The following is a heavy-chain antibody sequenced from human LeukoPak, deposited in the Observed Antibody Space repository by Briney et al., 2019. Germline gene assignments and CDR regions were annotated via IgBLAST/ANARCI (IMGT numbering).Heavy chain of an antibody. V-gene: IGHV3-66*02. CDR1: GFTVSSNY. Sequence: GGSLRLSCAASGFTVSSNYMSWVRQAPGKGLEWVSVIYSGGSTYYADSVKGRFTISRDNSKNTLYLQMNSLRAEDTAVYYCARFVWNTAAFDYWGPGTLVTVSS. J-gene: IGHJ4*02. D-gene: IGHD3-16*01. CDR2: IYSGGST. CDR3: ARFVWNTAAFDY.